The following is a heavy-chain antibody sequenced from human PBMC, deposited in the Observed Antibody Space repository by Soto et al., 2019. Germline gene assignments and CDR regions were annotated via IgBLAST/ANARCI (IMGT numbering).Heavy chain of an antibody. Sequence: ASVKVSCKASGYTFTNYGFSWVRQAPGQGLEWMGWISGYNGNTRYAEKFQGRVTMTTDTSTSTAHMELRSLRSDDTAVYYCAREGQAPYYYYGMDVWGQGTAVTVSS. J-gene: IGHJ6*02. CDR2: ISGYNGNT. V-gene: IGHV1-18*01. CDR3: AREGQAPYYYYGMDV. CDR1: GYTFTNYG.